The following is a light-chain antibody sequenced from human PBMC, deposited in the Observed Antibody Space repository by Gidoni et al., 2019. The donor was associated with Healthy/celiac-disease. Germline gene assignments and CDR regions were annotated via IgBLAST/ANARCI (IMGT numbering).Light chain of an antibody. V-gene: IGLV3-25*02. CDR3: QSADSSGTYLYV. Sequence: SYELTQPPSVSVSPGQTARITCSGDALPKQYAYWYLQKPGQAPVLVIYKDSERPSGIPERFSGSSSGTTVTLTISGVQAEDEADYYCQSADSSGTYLYVFGTGTKVTVL. CDR2: KDS. CDR1: ALPKQY. J-gene: IGLJ1*01.